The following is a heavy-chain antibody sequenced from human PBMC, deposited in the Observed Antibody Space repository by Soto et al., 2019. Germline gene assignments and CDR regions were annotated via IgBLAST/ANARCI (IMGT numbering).Heavy chain of an antibody. Sequence: QVQLVQSGAEVKKPGASVKVSCKASGDTFTDYYIHWVRQAPGQGLEWMGTVNPSGGHTTYAQHFLGRMTMTRDTSTSPLYMELTSLTSEDTAVYYCARGAHVVVVTAALDYWGQGTLVTVSS. CDR2: VNPSGGHT. CDR1: GDTFTDYY. V-gene: IGHV1-46*01. CDR3: ARGAHVVVVTAALDY. J-gene: IGHJ4*02. D-gene: IGHD2-21*02.